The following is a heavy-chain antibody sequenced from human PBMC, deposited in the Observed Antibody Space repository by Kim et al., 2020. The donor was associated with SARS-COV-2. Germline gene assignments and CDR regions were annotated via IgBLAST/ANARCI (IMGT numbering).Heavy chain of an antibody. D-gene: IGHD3-3*01. Sequence: GGSLRLSCAASGFTFSSYWMSWVRQAPGKGLEWVANIKQDGSEKYYVDSVKGRFTISRDNAKNSLYLQMNSLRAEDTAVYYCARGYIETHYDFWSGAHRPYYYGMDVWGQGTTVTVSS. J-gene: IGHJ6*02. CDR2: IKQDGSEK. V-gene: IGHV3-7*01. CDR3: ARGYIETHYDFWSGAHRPYYYGMDV. CDR1: GFTFSSYW.